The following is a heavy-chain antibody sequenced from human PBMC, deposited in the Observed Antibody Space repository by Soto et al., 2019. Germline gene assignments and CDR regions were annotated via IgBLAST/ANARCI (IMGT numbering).Heavy chain of an antibody. Sequence: QVHLVQSGAEVKKPGASVKVSCKASGYTFTSYGITWVRQAPGQGLEWMGWISAHNGNTDYAQKLQGSVIVAGDAATSTAYMERRSLISEDTAVYYCATGRYGDYWGQGALVTVSS. CDR2: ISAHNGNT. J-gene: IGHJ4*02. V-gene: IGHV1-18*01. CDR3: ATGRYGDY. D-gene: IGHD1-1*01. CDR1: GYTFTSYG.